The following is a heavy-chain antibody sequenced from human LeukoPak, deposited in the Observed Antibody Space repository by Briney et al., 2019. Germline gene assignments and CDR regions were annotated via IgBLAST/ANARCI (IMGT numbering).Heavy chain of an antibody. CDR3: ARGAYSSGWAYFDH. CDR2: IKKDGSEQ. J-gene: IGHJ4*02. CDR1: GFSFSDHW. D-gene: IGHD6-19*01. Sequence: GGSLRLSCVASGFSFSDHWMNWFRQAPGKGLEWVATIKKDGSEQYYVDSMKGRLTISRDNAKNSVYLHMDSLRAEDTAVYYCARGAYSSGWAYFDHWGQGTLVTVSS. V-gene: IGHV3-7*01.